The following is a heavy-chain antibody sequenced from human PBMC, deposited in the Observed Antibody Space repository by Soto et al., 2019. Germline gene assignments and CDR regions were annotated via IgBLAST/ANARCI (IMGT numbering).Heavy chain of an antibody. CDR3: ASAKLYDFWSGYYNASTSWFDP. V-gene: IGHV4-59*08. CDR2: IYYSGST. Sequence: SETLSLTCTVSGGSISSYYWSWIRQPPGKGLEWIGYIYYSGSTYYNPSLKSRVTISVDTSKNQFSLKLSSVTAADTAVYYCASAKLYDFWSGYYNASTSWFDPWGQGTLVTVSS. J-gene: IGHJ5*02. D-gene: IGHD3-3*01. CDR1: GGSISSYY.